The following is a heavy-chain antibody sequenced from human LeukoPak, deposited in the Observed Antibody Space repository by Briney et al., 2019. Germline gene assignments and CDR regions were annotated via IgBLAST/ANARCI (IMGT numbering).Heavy chain of an antibody. CDR2: ISWSGGSI. D-gene: IGHD4-11*01. CDR3: AVASVSATTY. V-gene: IGHV3-9*01. CDR1: GFTFDDYA. Sequence: GGSLRFSCAASGFTFDDYAMHWVRQPPGKGLEWVSHISWSGGSIGYADSVKGRFTISRDNAKNSLYLLMNSLRPEDTGFYYCAVASVSATTYWGQGTLVTVSS. J-gene: IGHJ4*02.